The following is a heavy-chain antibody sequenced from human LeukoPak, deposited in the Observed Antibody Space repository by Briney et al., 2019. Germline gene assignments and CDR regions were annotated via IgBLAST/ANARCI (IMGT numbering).Heavy chain of an antibody. Sequence: PGGSLRLSCAASGFTFSSYAMHWVRQAPGKGLEWVAVISYDGSNKYYADSVKGRFTISRDNSKNTLYLQMSSLRAEDTAVYYCARDPSIAAAGWFDPWGQGTLVTVSS. J-gene: IGHJ5*02. D-gene: IGHD6-13*01. CDR1: GFTFSSYA. V-gene: IGHV3-30*15. CDR2: ISYDGSNK. CDR3: ARDPSIAAAGWFDP.